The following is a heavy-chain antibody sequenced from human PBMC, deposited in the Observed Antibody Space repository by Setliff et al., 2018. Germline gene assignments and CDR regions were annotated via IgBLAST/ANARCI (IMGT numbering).Heavy chain of an antibody. D-gene: IGHD3-22*01. V-gene: IGHV3-21*01. CDR1: GFSFDDYA. CDR3: TRGNFYYFDRTGRGPNWFDP. Sequence: PGGSLRLSCEGSGFSFDDYAMNWVRQAPGRGLEWVSFISHSNTYIYYADSVKGRFTISRDNATNSLYLQMTYLRAEDTAVYYCTRGNFYYFDRTGRGPNWFDPWGQGTLVTVS. CDR2: ISHSNTYI. J-gene: IGHJ5*02.